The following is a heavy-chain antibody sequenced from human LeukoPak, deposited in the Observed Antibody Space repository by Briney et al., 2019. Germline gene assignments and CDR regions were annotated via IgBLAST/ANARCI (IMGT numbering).Heavy chain of an antibody. Sequence: ASVKVSCKASGYTFTGYYMHWVRQAPGQGLEWMGWINPNSGGTNYAQKFQGRVTMTRDTSISTAYMELSRLRSDDTAVYYCARERSGAAAGTIWFDPWGQGTLVTVSS. CDR1: GYTFTGYY. V-gene: IGHV1-2*02. J-gene: IGHJ5*02. CDR3: ARERSGAAAGTIWFDP. D-gene: IGHD6-13*01. CDR2: INPNSGGT.